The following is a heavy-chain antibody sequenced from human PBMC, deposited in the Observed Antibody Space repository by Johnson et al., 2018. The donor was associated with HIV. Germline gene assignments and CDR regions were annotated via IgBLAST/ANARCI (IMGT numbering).Heavy chain of an antibody. CDR3: ARKRNYDSRGQGGGLDI. D-gene: IGHD3-22*01. CDR1: GFTFSSYA. V-gene: IGHV3-30*04. J-gene: IGHJ3*02. Sequence: QVQLVESGGGLVQPGRSLRLSCAASGFTFSSYAMHWVRQAPGKGLEWVAVISYGGRQAYVDSVKGRFTISRDNAKNSLYMEMNSLRAEDTALYYCARKRNYDSRGQGGGLDIWGQGKMVTVSS. CDR2: ISYGGRQ.